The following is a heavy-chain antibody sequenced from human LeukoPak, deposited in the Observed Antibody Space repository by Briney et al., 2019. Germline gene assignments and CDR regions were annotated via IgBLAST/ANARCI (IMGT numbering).Heavy chain of an antibody. D-gene: IGHD4-23*01. V-gene: IGHV3-30*02. Sequence: GGSLRLSCAASGFTFSSYAMSWVRQAPGKGLEWVAFIRYDGSNKYYADSVKGRFTISRDNSKNTLYLQMNSLRAEDTAVYYCAKERRTRARVVTPVSVGYWGQGTLVTVSS. J-gene: IGHJ4*02. CDR3: AKERRTRARVVTPVSVGY. CDR1: GFTFSSYA. CDR2: IRYDGSNK.